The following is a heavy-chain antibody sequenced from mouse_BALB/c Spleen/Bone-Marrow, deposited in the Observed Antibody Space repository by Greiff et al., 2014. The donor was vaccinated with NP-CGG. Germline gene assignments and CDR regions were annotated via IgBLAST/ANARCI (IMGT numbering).Heavy chain of an antibody. J-gene: IGHJ4*01. Sequence: VQLQQSGAELARPGASVKMSCRASGYTFTTYTMHWVKQRPGQGLEWIGYISPSSGYTYYNQKFKDKATLTADKSSSAAYLQLSSLTSEDSAVYYRARVYGNYDAMDYWGQGTSVTVSS. CDR3: ARVYGNYDAMDY. CDR2: ISPSSGYT. V-gene: IGHV1-4*01. D-gene: IGHD2-1*01. CDR1: GYTFTTYT.